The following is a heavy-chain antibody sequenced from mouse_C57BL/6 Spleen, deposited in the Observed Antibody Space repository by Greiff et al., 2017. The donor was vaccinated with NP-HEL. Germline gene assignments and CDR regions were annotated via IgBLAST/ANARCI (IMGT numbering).Heavy chain of an antibody. CDR2: ISDGGSYT. D-gene: IGHD2-1*01. CDR1: GFTFSSYA. J-gene: IGHJ3*01. CDR3: AREDGNYGLFAY. Sequence: EVKLVESGGGLVKPGGSLKLSCAASGFTFSSYAMSWVRQTPDKRLEWVATISDGGSYTYYPDNVKGRFTISRDNAKNNLYLQMSHLKSEDTAMYYCAREDGNYGLFAYWGQGTLVTVSA. V-gene: IGHV5-4*01.